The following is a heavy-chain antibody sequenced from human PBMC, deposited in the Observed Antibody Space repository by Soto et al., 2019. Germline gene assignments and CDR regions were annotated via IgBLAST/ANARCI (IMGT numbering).Heavy chain of an antibody. D-gene: IGHD5-12*01. Sequence: SETLSLTCAVYGGSFSGYYWSWIRQPPGKGLEWIGEINHSGSTNYNPSLKSRVTISVGTSKNQFSLKLRSVTAADTAVYYCARVVWRVPVATGFMDVWGKGTTVTVCS. J-gene: IGHJ6*03. CDR1: GGSFSGYY. CDR3: ARVVWRVPVATGFMDV. CDR2: INHSGST. V-gene: IGHV4-34*01.